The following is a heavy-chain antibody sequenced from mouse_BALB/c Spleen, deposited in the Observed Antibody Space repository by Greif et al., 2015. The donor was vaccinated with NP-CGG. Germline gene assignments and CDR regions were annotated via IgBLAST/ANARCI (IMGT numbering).Heavy chain of an antibody. CDR2: IRLKSNNYAT. J-gene: IGHJ3*01. V-gene: IGHV6-6*02. CDR1: GFTFSNYW. CDR3: TTGFAY. Sequence: EVQGVESGGGLVQPGGSTKLPCVASGFTFSNYWMNWVRQSPEKGLEWVAEIRLKSNNYATHYAESVKGRFTISRDDSKSSVYLQMNNLRAEDTGIYYCTTGFAYWGQGTLVTVSA.